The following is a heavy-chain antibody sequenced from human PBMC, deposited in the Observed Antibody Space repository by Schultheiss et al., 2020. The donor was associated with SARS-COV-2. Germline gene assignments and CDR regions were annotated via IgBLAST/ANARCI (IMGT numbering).Heavy chain of an antibody. CDR1: GFTFRSYS. J-gene: IGHJ2*01. CDR3: ARANGDYSPAWWYFDV. Sequence: GGSLRLSCAASGFTFRSYSMNWVRQAPGKGLEWVSSISSGSSYIYYADSLKGRFNISRDNAKNSLYLQMNSLRAEDTAVYYCARANGDYSPAWWYFDVWGRGTLVTVSS. D-gene: IGHD4-17*01. CDR2: ISSGSSYI. V-gene: IGHV3-21*01.